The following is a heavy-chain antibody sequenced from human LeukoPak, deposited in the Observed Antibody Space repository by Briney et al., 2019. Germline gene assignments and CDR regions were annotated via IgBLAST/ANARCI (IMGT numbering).Heavy chain of an antibody. CDR1: GFTFSSYA. J-gene: IGHJ4*02. Sequence: PGGSLRLSCAASGFTFSSYAMHWVRQAPGKGLEWVAVISYDGSNKYYADSVEGRFTISRDNSKNTLYLQMNSLRAEDTAVYYCAKSLVVVDYWGQGTLVTVSS. CDR3: AKSLVVVDY. V-gene: IGHV3-30-3*02. D-gene: IGHD2-15*01. CDR2: ISYDGSNK.